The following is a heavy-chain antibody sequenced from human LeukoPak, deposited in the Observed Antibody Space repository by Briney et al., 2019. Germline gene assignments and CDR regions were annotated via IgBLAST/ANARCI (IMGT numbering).Heavy chain of an antibody. CDR3: ARSVEGYCRGGSCYYYSYYMDV. J-gene: IGHJ6*03. V-gene: IGHV4-4*01. CDR1: GGSISSSNW. Sequence: SETLSLTCAVSGGSISSSNWWSWVRQPPGKGLEWIGEIYHSGSTNYNPSLKSRVIISVDTSKNQFSLKLSSVTAADTAVYCCARSVEGYCRGGSCYYYSYYMDVWGKGTTVTVSS. D-gene: IGHD2-15*01. CDR2: IYHSGST.